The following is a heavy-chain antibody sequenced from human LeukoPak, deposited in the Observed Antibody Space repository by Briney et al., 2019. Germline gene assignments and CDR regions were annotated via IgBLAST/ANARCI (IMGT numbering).Heavy chain of an antibody. J-gene: IGHJ5*02. D-gene: IGHD2-2*01. CDR2: VSGGNHI. V-gene: IGHV3-69-1*02. CDR3: TREDCDNVRCYGASDA. Sequence: GGALRLSCGASGFTFSSYAISWVRQAPGRGRAGVASVSGGNHIHYADSVKARFTLSRDNARNSLSLQMNALRAEDTAVYYCTREDCDNVRCYGASDAWGQGTLVTVSS. CDR1: GFTFSSYA.